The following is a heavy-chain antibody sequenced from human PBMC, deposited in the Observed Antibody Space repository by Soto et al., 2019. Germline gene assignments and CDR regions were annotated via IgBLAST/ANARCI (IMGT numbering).Heavy chain of an antibody. D-gene: IGHD6-13*01. CDR3: ARESDSSSWYPIYYYYGMDV. Sequence: ASVKVSCKASGYTFTSYGISWVRQAPGQGLEWMGWISAYNGNTNYAQKLQGRVTMTTDTSTSTAYMELRSLRSDDTAVYYCARESDSSSWYPIYYYYGMDVWGQGTTVTVS. CDR2: ISAYNGNT. V-gene: IGHV1-18*01. CDR1: GYTFTSYG. J-gene: IGHJ6*02.